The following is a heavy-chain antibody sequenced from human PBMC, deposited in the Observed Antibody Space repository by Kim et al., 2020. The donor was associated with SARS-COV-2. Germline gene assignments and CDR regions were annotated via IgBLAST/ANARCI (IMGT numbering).Heavy chain of an antibody. J-gene: IGHJ4*02. D-gene: IGHD3-16*01. CDR3: AKGDDRTTLNYFDS. V-gene: IGHV3-30*18. CDR2: MSYDGTKK. Sequence: GGSLRLSCAASGFSFGDYGIHWVRQAPGKGLEWVAVMSYDGTKKYYGDSVRGRSTLSRDTSNNTVYLEMNNLRPEDTALYYCAKGDDRTTLNYFDSWGQGTLVTVSS. CDR1: GFSFGDYG.